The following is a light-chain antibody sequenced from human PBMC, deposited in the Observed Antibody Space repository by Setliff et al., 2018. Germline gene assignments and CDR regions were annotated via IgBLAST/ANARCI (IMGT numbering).Light chain of an antibody. J-gene: IGKJ5*01. V-gene: IGKV1-9*01. CDR2: ATS. Sequence: DIQLTQSPSFLSASVGDRVTITCRASQGISDRLVWFQQKPGKAPNLLISATSTLQSGVPSRFSGSGSGTEFSLTISSLQPEDFATYYCQQLNSYPITFGQGTRLEIK. CDR3: QQLNSYPIT. CDR1: QGISDR.